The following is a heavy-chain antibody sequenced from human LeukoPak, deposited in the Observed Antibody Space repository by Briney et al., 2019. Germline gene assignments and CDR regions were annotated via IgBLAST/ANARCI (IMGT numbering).Heavy chain of an antibody. CDR2: IKPDGSEK. V-gene: IGHV3-7*04. J-gene: IGHJ4*02. D-gene: IGHD5-18*01. CDR3: ARDRIQLWSHDY. Sequence: GESLKISCAASGFTFSGFWMTWVRQAPGKGLEWVANIKPDGSEKYYVDSVKGRFTISRDNAKNSLYLQMNGLRAEDTAVYYCARDRIQLWSHDYWGQGTLVTVSS. CDR1: GFTFSGFW.